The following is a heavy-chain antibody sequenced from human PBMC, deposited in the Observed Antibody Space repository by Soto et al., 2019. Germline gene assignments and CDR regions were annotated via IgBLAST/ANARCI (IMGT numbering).Heavy chain of an antibody. CDR1: EGTFNSYT. V-gene: IGHV1-69*02. CDR2: VIPILGMA. Sequence: QVQLVQSGAEVKKPGSSVKVSCTASEGTFNSYTISWVRQAPGQGPEWMGRVIPILGMADFAQRFQGRVMITADKSTSTAYMMLSSLRSDDTAIYYCATNYGSGSTHFDYWGQGTQVTVSS. J-gene: IGHJ4*02. CDR3: ATNYGSGSTHFDY. D-gene: IGHD3-10*01.